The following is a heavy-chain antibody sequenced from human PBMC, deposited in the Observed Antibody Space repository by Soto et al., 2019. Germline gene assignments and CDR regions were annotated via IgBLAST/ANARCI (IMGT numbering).Heavy chain of an antibody. J-gene: IGHJ4*02. V-gene: IGHV2-5*01. CDR1: GFSLSISGEG. Sequence: QITLKESGPTLVKPTQTLTLTCTFSGFSLSISGEGVGWIRQPPGKALEWLALIYWSDEKQYSPSLKNRLTLTKDTSKTPVVLTMTNMDPVDTGTYYCARLVYRAGGRIFDSWGQGSLVTVSS. CDR2: IYWSDEK. D-gene: IGHD3-16*01. CDR3: ARLVYRAGGRIFDS.